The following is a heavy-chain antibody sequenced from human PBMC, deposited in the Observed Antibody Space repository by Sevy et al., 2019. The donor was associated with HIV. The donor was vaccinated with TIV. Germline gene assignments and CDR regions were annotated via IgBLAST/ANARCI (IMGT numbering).Heavy chain of an antibody. CDR2: IWYDGSNK. Sequence: GSLRLSCAASGFTFSSYGMHWVRQAPGKGLEWVAVIWYDGSNKYYADSVKGRFTISRDNSKNTLYLQMNSLRAEDTAVYYCARDLGGWMGDAFDIWGQGTMVTVSS. CDR1: GFTFSSYG. J-gene: IGHJ3*02. CDR3: ARDLGGWMGDAFDI. V-gene: IGHV3-33*01. D-gene: IGHD5-12*01.